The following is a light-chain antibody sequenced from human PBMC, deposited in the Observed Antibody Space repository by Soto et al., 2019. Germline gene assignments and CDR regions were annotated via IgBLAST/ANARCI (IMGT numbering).Light chain of an antibody. CDR1: QSISSY. V-gene: IGKV1-39*01. CDR3: QQGYSTLPIT. Sequence: DIQMTQSPSSLSASVGDRVTITCRASQSISSYLHWYQQKPGKAPKLLIYAASNLQSGVPSRFSASGSGTDFTLTLNSLQPEDFATYYCQQGYSTLPITVGPGTKVDIK. J-gene: IGKJ3*01. CDR2: AAS.